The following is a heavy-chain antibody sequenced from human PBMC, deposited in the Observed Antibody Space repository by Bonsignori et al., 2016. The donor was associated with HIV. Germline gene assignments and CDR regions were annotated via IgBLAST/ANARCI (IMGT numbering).Heavy chain of an antibody. Sequence: VRQAPGKGLEWVAFISNGGTNRDYADSVKGRFTISSDSSKNTLFLLMNSVTTEDTAVYYCASGSYLPYWGRGTQVTVSS. J-gene: IGHJ4*02. CDR3: ASGSYLPY. V-gene: IGHV3-30*03. D-gene: IGHD1-1*01. CDR2: ISNGGTNR.